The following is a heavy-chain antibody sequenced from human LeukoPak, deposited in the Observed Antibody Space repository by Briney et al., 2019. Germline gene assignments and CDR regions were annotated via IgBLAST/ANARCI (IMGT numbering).Heavy chain of an antibody. V-gene: IGHV3-48*03. Sequence: GGSLRLSCAASGFTFRSYEMNWVRQAPGKGLEWVSYITSSGSTIYYADSVKGRFTISRDNAKNSLYLQMNSLRAEDSAVYYCARANYYDISGYDYWGQGTLVTVSS. J-gene: IGHJ4*02. CDR2: ITSSGSTI. CDR1: GFTFRSYE. D-gene: IGHD3-22*01. CDR3: ARANYYDISGYDY.